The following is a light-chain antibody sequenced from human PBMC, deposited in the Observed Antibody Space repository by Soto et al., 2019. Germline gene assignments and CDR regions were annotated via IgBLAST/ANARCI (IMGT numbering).Light chain of an antibody. Sequence: EIVLTQSPGTLSLSPGERATLSCRASQSVSSSYLAWYQQKPGQAPRLLIYGASSRATGIPDRFSGSGSGTDFTRTISRLEPEDVAVYYCQQYGSSSWTVGQGNKVEI. CDR3: QQYGSSSWT. J-gene: IGKJ1*01. V-gene: IGKV3-20*01. CDR2: GAS. CDR1: QSVSSSY.